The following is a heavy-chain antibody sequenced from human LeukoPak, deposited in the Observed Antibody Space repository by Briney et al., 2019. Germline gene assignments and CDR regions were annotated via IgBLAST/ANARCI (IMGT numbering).Heavy chain of an antibody. CDR3: ARGAHSSSWYSSFYYYYGMDV. D-gene: IGHD6-13*01. J-gene: IGHJ6*02. V-gene: IGHV1-69*04. CDR1: GGTFSSYA. CDR2: IIPILGIA. Sequence: SVKVSCTASGGTFSSYAISWVRQAPGQGLEWMGRIIPILGIANYAQKFQGRVTITADKSTSTAYVELSSLRSEDTAVYYCARGAHSSSWYSSFYYYYGMDVWGQGTTVTVSS.